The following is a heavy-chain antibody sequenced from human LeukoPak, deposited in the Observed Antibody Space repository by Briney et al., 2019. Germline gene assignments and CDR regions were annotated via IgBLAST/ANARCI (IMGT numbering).Heavy chain of an antibody. V-gene: IGHV1-2*02. J-gene: IGHJ6*02. Sequence: GASVKLSCKASGYTFTGYYMHWVRQAPGQGLEWMGWINPNSGGTNYAQKFQGRVTMTRDTSISTAYMELSRLRSDDTAVYYCARDLTVVAAPYYYYGMDVWGQGTTVTVSS. CDR2: INPNSGGT. CDR1: GYTFTGYY. D-gene: IGHD2-15*01. CDR3: ARDLTVVAAPYYYYGMDV.